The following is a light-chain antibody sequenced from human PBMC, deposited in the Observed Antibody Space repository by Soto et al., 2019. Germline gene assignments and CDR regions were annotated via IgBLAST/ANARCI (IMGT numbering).Light chain of an antibody. Sequence: DIVMTQSPDSLAVSLGERATINCKSSQSVFYSSNNKNYLAWYQQKPGQPPKLLIYWASTRESGVLDRFSGSGSGADFSLTISNLQAEDVAVYYCQQYYGTPWTFGQGTKVEIK. CDR2: WAS. V-gene: IGKV4-1*01. CDR1: QSVFYSSNNKNY. CDR3: QQYYGTPWT. J-gene: IGKJ1*01.